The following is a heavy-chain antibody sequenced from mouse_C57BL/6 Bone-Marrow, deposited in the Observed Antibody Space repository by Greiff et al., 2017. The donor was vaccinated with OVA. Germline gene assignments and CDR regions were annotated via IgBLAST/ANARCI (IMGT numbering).Heavy chain of an antibody. CDR1: GFNIKDDY. J-gene: IGHJ4*01. V-gene: IGHV14-4*01. CDR3: TTYYYGSSYDYAMDY. CDR2: IDPENGDT. Sequence: EVQLQQSGAELVRPGASVKLSCTASGFNIKDDYMHWVKQRPEQGLEWIGWIDPENGDTGYASQFQGKAPITADTSSNTAYLQLSSLTSEDTAVYYGTTYYYGSSYDYAMDYWGQGTSVTVSS. D-gene: IGHD1-1*01.